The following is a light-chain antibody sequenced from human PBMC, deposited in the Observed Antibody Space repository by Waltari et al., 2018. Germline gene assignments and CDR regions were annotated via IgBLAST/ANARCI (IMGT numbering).Light chain of an antibody. CDR3: QTWDSGFVV. Sequence: QLVLTKSPSASASLGASVKLTCTLSSGHNNNAIAWHQQQPEKGPRNLMRVNNDGSYSRGDGIPDRFSVTSDGAERYLTIASLQSEDEADYYCQTWDSGFVVFGGGTKLTVL. CDR1: SGHNNNA. J-gene: IGLJ3*02. CDR2: VNNDGSY. V-gene: IGLV4-69*01.